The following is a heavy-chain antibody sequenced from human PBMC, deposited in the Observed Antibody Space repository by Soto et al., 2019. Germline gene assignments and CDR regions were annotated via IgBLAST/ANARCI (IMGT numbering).Heavy chain of an antibody. V-gene: IGHV1-18*01. J-gene: IGHJ6*02. CDR1: GYTFTSYG. Sequence: VASVKVSCKASGYTFTSYGISWVRQAPGQGLEWMGWISAYNGNTNYAQKLQGRVTMTTDTSTSTAYMELRSLRSDDTAVYYCARGSMVRGVIDYYYGMDVWGQGTTVTVFS. CDR2: ISAYNGNT. CDR3: ARGSMVRGVIDYYYGMDV. D-gene: IGHD3-10*01.